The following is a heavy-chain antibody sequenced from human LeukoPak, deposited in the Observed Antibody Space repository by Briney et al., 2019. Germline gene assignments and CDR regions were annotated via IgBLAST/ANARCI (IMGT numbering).Heavy chain of an antibody. J-gene: IGHJ4*02. CDR1: GFTFSSYW. D-gene: IGHD3-22*01. V-gene: IGHV3-7*01. Sequence: PGGSLRLSCAASGFTFSSYWMSWVRQAPGKGLEWVANIKQDGSEKYYVDSVKGRFTISRDNAKNSLYLQMNSLRAEDTAVYYCARDRFTYYYDSSGYSVWGQGTLVTVSS. CDR3: ARDRFTYYYDSSGYSV. CDR2: IKQDGSEK.